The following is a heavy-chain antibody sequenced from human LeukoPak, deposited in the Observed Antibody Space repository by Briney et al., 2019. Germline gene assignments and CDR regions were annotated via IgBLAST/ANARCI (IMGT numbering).Heavy chain of an antibody. CDR2: IGYSGST. CDR1: GVSISSDDFR. CDR3: ARGPSYCDF. V-gene: IGHV4-31*03. J-gene: IGHJ4*02. Sequence: SKTLSLTCTVSGVSISSDDFRWSWVRQHPRKGLEWIGYIGYSGSTYYNPSLKSRVSVSFDTSKSQFSLKLTSVTAADTAVYFCARGPSYCDFWGQGTLVTVSS.